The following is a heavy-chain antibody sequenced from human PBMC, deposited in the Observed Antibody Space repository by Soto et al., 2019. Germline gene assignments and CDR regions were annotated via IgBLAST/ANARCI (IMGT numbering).Heavy chain of an antibody. Sequence: SVKVSCKASGFTFTSTAMQWVRQARGQRLEWIGWIVVGSGNTNYAQKFQERVTISRDMSTSTAYMELSSLRSDDTAVYYCARADQRYSSGRYYVYWGQGTLVTVSS. CDR3: ARADQRYSSGRYYVY. V-gene: IGHV1-58*02. J-gene: IGHJ4*02. CDR1: GFTFTSTA. CDR2: IVVGSGNT. D-gene: IGHD6-19*01.